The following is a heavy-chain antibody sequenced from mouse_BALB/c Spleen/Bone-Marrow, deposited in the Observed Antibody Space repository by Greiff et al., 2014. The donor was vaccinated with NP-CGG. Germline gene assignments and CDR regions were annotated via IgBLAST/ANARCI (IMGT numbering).Heavy chain of an antibody. Sequence: LVESGAELVKPGASVKLSCTASGFNIKDTYMHWVKQRPEQGLEWIGRIDPANGNTKYDPKFQGKATITADTSSNTAYLQLSSLTSEDTAVYYCAMITTGAWFAYWGQGTLVTDSA. J-gene: IGHJ3*01. CDR3: AMITTGAWFAY. V-gene: IGHV14-3*02. D-gene: IGHD2-4*01. CDR2: IDPANGNT. CDR1: GFNIKDTY.